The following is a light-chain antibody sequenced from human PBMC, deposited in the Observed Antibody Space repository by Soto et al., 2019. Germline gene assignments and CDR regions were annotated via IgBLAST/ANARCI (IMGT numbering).Light chain of an antibody. V-gene: IGKV3-20*01. CDR3: PQYGSSLT. CDR1: QSVSSSY. J-gene: IGKJ3*01. CDR2: GAS. Sequence: EIVLTQSPGTLSLSPGERATLSCRASQSVSSSYLAWYQQKPGQAPRLLIYGASSRATGIPDRFSGSGSGTDFTLTISRLEPEDFAVYYCPQYGSSLTLGPGTKVDI.